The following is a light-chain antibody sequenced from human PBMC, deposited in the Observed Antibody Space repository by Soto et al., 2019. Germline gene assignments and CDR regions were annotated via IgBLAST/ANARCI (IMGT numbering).Light chain of an antibody. J-gene: IGKJ4*01. CDR3: HRHETYPLA. Sequence: TQMPQSPSTLSASVGDSASITCRASRDIGTWLAWFQQKPGRAPNLLIYRASTLARGVPSRFSGSGSGTEFTLTISSLQPDDFATYYCHRHETYPLAFGGGTKVDI. CDR2: RAS. CDR1: RDIGTW. V-gene: IGKV1-5*03.